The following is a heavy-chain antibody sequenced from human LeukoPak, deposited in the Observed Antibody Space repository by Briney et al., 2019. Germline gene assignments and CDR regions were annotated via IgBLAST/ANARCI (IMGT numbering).Heavy chain of an antibody. D-gene: IGHD1-1*01. CDR3: ARGIISRTTGKPSDWFDP. Sequence: SETLSLTCTVSGGSMSNYYWTWVRQPPGKGLEWIGYIHYHGNTNYNPSLKSRLTISIDTSKNQFSLKLSPVTAADAAVYYCARGIISRTTGKPSDWFDPWGQGTMVTVSS. CDR2: IHYHGNT. V-gene: IGHV4-59*01. J-gene: IGHJ5*02. CDR1: GGSMSNYY.